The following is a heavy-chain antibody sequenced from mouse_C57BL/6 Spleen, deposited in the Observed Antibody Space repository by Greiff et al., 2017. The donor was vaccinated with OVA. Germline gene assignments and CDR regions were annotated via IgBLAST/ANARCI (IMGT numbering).Heavy chain of an antibody. Sequence: VQLQQPGAELVRPGTSVKLSCKASGYTFTSYWMHWVKQRPGQGLEWIGVIDPSDSYTNYNEKFKGKATLTVDTSSSTAYMQLSSLTSEDSAVYYCAGGVYGGEYFDYWGQGTTLTVSS. CDR2: IDPSDSYT. D-gene: IGHD1-1*01. CDR1: GYTFTSYW. CDR3: AGGVYGGEYFDY. J-gene: IGHJ2*01. V-gene: IGHV1-59*01.